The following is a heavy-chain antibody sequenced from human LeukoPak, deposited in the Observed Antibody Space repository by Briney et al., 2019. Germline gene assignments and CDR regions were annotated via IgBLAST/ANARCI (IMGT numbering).Heavy chain of an antibody. CDR2: MWSDGSNK. CDR1: GFTFSSYD. V-gene: IGHV3-33*01. Sequence: GGSLRLSCAASGFTFSSYDMHWVRQAPGKGLEWVAVMWSDGSNKYHADSVKGRFTISRDNSKNTLYLQMNSLRAEDTAVYYCARNSAVDYWGQGTLVTVSS. D-gene: IGHD2/OR15-2a*01. J-gene: IGHJ4*02. CDR3: ARNSAVDY.